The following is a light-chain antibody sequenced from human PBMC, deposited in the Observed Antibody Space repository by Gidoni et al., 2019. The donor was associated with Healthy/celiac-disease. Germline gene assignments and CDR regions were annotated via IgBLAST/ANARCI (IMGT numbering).Light chain of an antibody. Sequence: DIEITQTPYSLSASVGDRVTITCRASQSISSYLKWYQQKPGKAPKLLIYGASSWQSGVPSRFSGSGSGTDFTLTISSLQSEDFATYYCQQCYSTPRTFGGGTKVEIK. CDR3: QQCYSTPRT. J-gene: IGKJ4*02. CDR2: GAS. V-gene: IGKV1-39*01. CDR1: QSISSY.